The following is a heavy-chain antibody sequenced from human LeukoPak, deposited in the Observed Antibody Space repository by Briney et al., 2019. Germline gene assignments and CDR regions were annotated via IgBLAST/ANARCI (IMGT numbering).Heavy chain of an antibody. CDR2: IKQDGSEK. CDR1: GFTFSSYW. CDR3: AREPTYYYDSRGA. D-gene: IGHD3-22*01. Sequence: PGGSLRLSCAASGFTFSSYWMSWVRQAPGKGLEWVANIKQDGSEKYYVDSVKGRFTISRDNAKNSLYLQMNSLRAEDTAVYYCAREPTYYYDSRGAWGQGTLVTVSS. V-gene: IGHV3-7*03. J-gene: IGHJ5*02.